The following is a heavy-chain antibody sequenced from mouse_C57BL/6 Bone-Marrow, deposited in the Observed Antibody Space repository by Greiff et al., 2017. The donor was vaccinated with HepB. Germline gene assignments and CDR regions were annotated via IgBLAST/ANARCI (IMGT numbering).Heavy chain of an antibody. J-gene: IGHJ4*01. V-gene: IGHV1-15*01. CDR2: IDPETGGT. CDR3: RRSILIYAMDY. Sequence: VQLQQSGAELVRPGASVTLSCKASGYTFTDYEMHWVKQTPVHGLEWIGAIDPETGGTAYNQKFKVKAILTADKSSSTAYMGLRSLTSEDSAVYYCRRSILIYAMDYWGQGTSVTVSS. CDR1: GYTFTDYE.